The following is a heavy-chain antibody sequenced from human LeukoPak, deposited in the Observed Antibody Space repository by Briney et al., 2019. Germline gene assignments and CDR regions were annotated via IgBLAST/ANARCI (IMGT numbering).Heavy chain of an antibody. Sequence: SETLSLTCGVDGGSFSSYYWGWIRQPPGKGLEWIGSIYYSGSTYYNPSLKSRVTISVDTSKNQFSLKLSSVTAADTAVYYCARVRNNWNDVYAFDIWGQGTMVTVSS. CDR2: IYYSGST. D-gene: IGHD1-1*01. J-gene: IGHJ3*02. CDR3: ARVRNNWNDVYAFDI. CDR1: GGSFSSYY. V-gene: IGHV4-39*07.